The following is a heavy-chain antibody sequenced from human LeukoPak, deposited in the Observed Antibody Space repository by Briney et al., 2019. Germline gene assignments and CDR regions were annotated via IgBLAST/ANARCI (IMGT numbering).Heavy chain of an antibody. J-gene: IGHJ4*02. CDR2: IYYSGST. Sequence: PWETLSLTCTVSGGSISSYYWSWIRQPPGKGLEWIGYIYYSGSTNDNPALKSRVTISLDTSKNQFYLKLSSVTAAETAVYYCAREYSYGRLDYWGQGTLVTVRS. D-gene: IGHD5-18*01. V-gene: IGHV4-59*01. CDR1: GGSISSYY. CDR3: AREYSYGRLDY.